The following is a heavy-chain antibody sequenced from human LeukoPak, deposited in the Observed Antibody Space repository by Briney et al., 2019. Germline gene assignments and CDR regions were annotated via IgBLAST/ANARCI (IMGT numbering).Heavy chain of an antibody. CDR2: IWHDGGRK. CDR1: GFTFSTHG. CDR3: ERDIGNSGFNLDY. Sequence: GGSLRLSCVVSGFTFSTHGFHWVRQAPGKGLEWVSVIWHDGGRKEYADSVRGRFTISRDNSNLYLQMNSLRAEDTAIYYCERDIGNSGFNLDYWGQGTPVTVSS. D-gene: IGHD5-12*01. J-gene: IGHJ4*02. V-gene: IGHV3-33*01.